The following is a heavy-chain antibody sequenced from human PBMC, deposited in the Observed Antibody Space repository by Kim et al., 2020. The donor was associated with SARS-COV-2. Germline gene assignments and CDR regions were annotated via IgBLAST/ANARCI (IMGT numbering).Heavy chain of an antibody. Sequence: SETLSLTCTVSGGSISSSSYYWGWLRQPPGKGLEWIGSIYYSGSTYYNPSLKSRVTISVDTSKNQFSLKLSSVTAADTAVYYCARWGPYYDFWSGSQNWFDPWGQGTLVTVSS. D-gene: IGHD3-3*01. CDR2: IYYSGST. CDR1: GGSISSSSYY. CDR3: ARWGPYYDFWSGSQNWFDP. J-gene: IGHJ5*02. V-gene: IGHV4-39*01.